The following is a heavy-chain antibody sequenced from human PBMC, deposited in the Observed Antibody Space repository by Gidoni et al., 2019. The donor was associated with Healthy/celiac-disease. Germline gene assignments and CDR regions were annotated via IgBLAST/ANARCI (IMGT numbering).Heavy chain of an antibody. Sequence: EVQLVESGGGVVRPGGSLRLSCAASGFTFVDYGMSWVRQAPGKGLEWVSGINWNGGSTGYADSVKGRFTISRDNAKNSLYLQMNSLRAEDTALYHCARVVYDSSGYPFDYWGQGTLVTVSS. CDR1: GFTFVDYG. CDR2: INWNGGST. CDR3: ARVVYDSSGYPFDY. D-gene: IGHD3-22*01. J-gene: IGHJ4*02. V-gene: IGHV3-20*01.